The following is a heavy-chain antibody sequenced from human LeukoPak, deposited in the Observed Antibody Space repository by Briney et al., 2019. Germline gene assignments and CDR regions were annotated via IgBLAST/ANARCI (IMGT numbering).Heavy chain of an antibody. CDR2: ISSNGGST. CDR3: ARVGDRYSYVDY. Sequence: GGSLRLSCAASGFTFSNYAMHWVRQAPGKGLEYVSAISSNGGSTYYANSVKGRFTISRDNSKNTLYLQMGSLRAEDMAVYYCARVGDRYSYVDYWGQGTLVTVSS. D-gene: IGHD5-18*01. CDR1: GFTFSNYA. J-gene: IGHJ4*02. V-gene: IGHV3-64*01.